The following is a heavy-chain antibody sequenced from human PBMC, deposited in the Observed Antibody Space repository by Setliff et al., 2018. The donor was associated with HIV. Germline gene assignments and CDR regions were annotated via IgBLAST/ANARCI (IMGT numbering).Heavy chain of an antibody. Sequence: SVKVSCKTSGGTFNSHVISWVRQAPGQGLEWMGGIIPALHLANYAQKFQARVTITADESTSTVNMELSSLRSEDTAVYYCARCAPGPYRESVHYYYNMDVWGKGTTVTVSS. CDR3: ARCAPGPYRESVHYYYNMDV. V-gene: IGHV1-69*10. J-gene: IGHJ6*03. CDR2: IIPALHLA. D-gene: IGHD2-21*01. CDR1: GGTFNSHV.